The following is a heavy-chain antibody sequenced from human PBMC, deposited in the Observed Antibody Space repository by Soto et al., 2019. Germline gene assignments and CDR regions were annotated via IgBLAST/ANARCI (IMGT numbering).Heavy chain of an antibody. CDR1: GGSISSGDYY. D-gene: IGHD3-10*01. V-gene: IGHV4-30-4*01. CDR2: IYYSGST. Sequence: SETLSLTCTVSGGSISSGDYYWSWIRQPTGKGLEWIGYIYYSGSTYYNPSLKSRVTISVDTSKNQFSLKLSSVTAADTAVYYCARDRYYGSGSYTPSYYYGMDVWGQGTTVTVSS. CDR3: ARDRYYGSGSYTPSYYYGMDV. J-gene: IGHJ6*02.